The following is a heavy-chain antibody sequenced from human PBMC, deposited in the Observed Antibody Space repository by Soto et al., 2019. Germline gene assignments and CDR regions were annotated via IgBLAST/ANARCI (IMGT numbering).Heavy chain of an antibody. CDR1: GYTFTSYG. CDR2: ISAYNGNT. D-gene: IGHD2-15*01. V-gene: IGHV1-18*01. CDR3: ARNYCSGGSCYSVVGFDY. Sequence: ASVKVSCKASGYTFTSYGISWVRQAPGQGLEWMGWISAYNGNTNYAQKLQGRVTMTTDTSTSTAYMELRSLRSEDTAVYYCARNYCSGGSCYSVVGFDYWGQGTLVTVSS. J-gene: IGHJ4*02.